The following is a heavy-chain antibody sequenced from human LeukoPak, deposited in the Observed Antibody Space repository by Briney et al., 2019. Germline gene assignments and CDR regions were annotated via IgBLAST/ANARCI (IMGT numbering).Heavy chain of an antibody. CDR2: INPQSGAT. D-gene: IGHD3-22*01. CDR3: ARGGDDSGLYFAY. CDR1: GYTFTGFY. V-gene: IGHV1-2*02. Sequence: ASVKVSCKASGYTFTGFYIHWVQQAPGQGLEWMAWINPQSGATNYAQKFQGRVTMTRDMSISTAYMDVTSLRSDDTAVYYCARGGDDSGLYFAYWGQGTLVTVSS. J-gene: IGHJ4*02.